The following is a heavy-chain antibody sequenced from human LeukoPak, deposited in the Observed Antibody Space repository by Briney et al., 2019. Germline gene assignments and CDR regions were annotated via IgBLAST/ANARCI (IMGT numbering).Heavy chain of an antibody. Sequence: GGSLRLSCAASGFTLDYYDMGSVRQAPGKGLEWVSDFIWNGRRISYADSLKGRFTNSRDNSKNTLYLQKNSVRAEDTAVYYCARHLLWFGGLAGVVDSWGQGTLVTVSS. CDR2: FIWNGRRI. J-gene: IGHJ4*02. CDR3: ARHLLWFGGLAGVVDS. D-gene: IGHD3-10*01. CDR1: GFTLDYYD. V-gene: IGHV3-20*04.